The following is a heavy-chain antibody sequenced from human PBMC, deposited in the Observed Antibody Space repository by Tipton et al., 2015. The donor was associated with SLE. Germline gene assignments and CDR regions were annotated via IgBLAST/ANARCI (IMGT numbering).Heavy chain of an antibody. CDR3: AKGTYRLGYFDY. V-gene: IGHV3-23*03. J-gene: IGHJ4*02. D-gene: IGHD6-19*01. Sequence: GSLRLSCAASGFTFSKYAVRWVRQAPGKGLEWVSVIYSGGSSTYYADSVKGRFTISRDNAKNSLYLQISSLRAEDTALYYCAKGTYRLGYFDYWGQGTLVTVSS. CDR2: IYSGGSST. CDR1: GFTFSKYA.